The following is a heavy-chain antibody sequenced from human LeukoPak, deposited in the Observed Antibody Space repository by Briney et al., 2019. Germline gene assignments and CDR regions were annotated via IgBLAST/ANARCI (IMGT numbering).Heavy chain of an antibody. V-gene: IGHV4-39*01. J-gene: IGHJ6*02. CDR1: GGSISSSSYY. Sequence: SETLSLTCTVSGGSISSSSYYWGWIRQPPGKGLEWIGSIHYSGSTYYNPSLKSRVTISVDTSKNQFSLKLSSVTAADPALYYCGGMTAQQRVKTYYYGMDVGGQGTTVTVSS. CDR3: GGMTAQQRVKTYYYGMDV. CDR2: IHYSGST. D-gene: IGHD6-13*01.